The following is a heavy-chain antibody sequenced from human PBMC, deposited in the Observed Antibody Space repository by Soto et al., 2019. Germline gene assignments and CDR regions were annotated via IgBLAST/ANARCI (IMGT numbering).Heavy chain of an antibody. CDR3: AGVNYDSSGYYSDYYYGMDV. V-gene: IGHV6-1*01. CDR1: GDSVSSNSAA. CDR2: TYYRSKWYN. J-gene: IGHJ6*02. D-gene: IGHD3-22*01. Sequence: SQTLSLTCAISGDSVSSNSAAWNWIRQSPSRGLEWLGRTYYRSKWYNDYAVSVKSRITINPDTSKNQFSLQLNSVTPEDTAVYYCAGVNYDSSGYYSDYYYGMDVWGQGTTVTVSS.